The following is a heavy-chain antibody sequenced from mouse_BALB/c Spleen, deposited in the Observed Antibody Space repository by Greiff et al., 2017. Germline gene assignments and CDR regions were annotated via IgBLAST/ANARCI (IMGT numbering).Heavy chain of an antibody. CDR1: GYSFTGYY. J-gene: IGHJ4*01. D-gene: IGHD2-1*01. Sequence: VQLQQSGPELVKPGASVKISCKASGYSFTGYYMHLVKQSHVKSLEWIGRINPYNGATSYNQNFKDKASLTVDKSSSTAYMELHSLTSEDSAVYYCARSGNYDYYAMDYWGQGTSVTVSS. V-gene: IGHV1-31*01. CDR2: INPYNGAT. CDR3: ARSGNYDYYAMDY.